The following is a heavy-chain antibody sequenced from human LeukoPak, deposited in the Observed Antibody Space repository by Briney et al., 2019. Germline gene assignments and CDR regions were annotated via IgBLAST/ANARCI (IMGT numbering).Heavy chain of an antibody. CDR3: ARGGKATVVTL. J-gene: IGHJ4*02. V-gene: IGHV4-4*07. Sequence: SETLSLPCNVSGGSINSYHWSWIRQPAGEGLEWIGRLYSSGSFNYNPSLKSRVSMSVDTSKNQFSLKLTSVTAADTAVYFCARGGKATVVTLWGPGILVTVS. CDR2: LYSSGSF. D-gene: IGHD4-23*01. CDR1: GGSINSYH.